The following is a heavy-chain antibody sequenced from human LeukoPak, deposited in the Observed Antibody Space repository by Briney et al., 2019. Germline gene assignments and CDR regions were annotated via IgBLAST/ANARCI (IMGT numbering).Heavy chain of an antibody. D-gene: IGHD6-19*01. CDR2: IYYSGST. Sequence: SETLSLTCAVSGGSISSTSHYWGWIRQPPGEGLEWIGYIYYSGSTNYNPSLKSRVTISVDTSKNQFSLKLSSVTAADTAVYYCARARPSMIAVAGTHPFDYWGQGTLVTVSS. V-gene: IGHV4-61*05. J-gene: IGHJ4*02. CDR3: ARARPSMIAVAGTHPFDY. CDR1: GGSISSTSHY.